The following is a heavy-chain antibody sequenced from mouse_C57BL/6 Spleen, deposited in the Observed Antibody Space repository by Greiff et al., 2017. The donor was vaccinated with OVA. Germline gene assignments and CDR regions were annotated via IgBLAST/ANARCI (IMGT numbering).Heavy chain of an antibody. V-gene: IGHV2-6*03. D-gene: IGHD4-1*01. J-gene: IGHJ4*01. CDR2: IWSDGST. CDR3: ARTGTSAMDY. CDR1: GFSLTSYG. Sequence: VKLKESGPGLVAPSQSLSITCTVSGFSLTSYGVHWVRQPPGKGLEWLVVIWSDGSTTYNSSLKSSLSISKDNSKSQVFLKMNSLQTDDTAMYYCARTGTSAMDYWGQGTSVTVSS.